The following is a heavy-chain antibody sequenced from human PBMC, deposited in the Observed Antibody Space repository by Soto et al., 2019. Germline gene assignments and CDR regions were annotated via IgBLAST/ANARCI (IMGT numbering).Heavy chain of an antibody. CDR3: ARVRSSSWYVSDY. V-gene: IGHV3-48*01. Sequence: PGGSLRLSCAASGFTFRSYSMNWVRQAPGKGLEWVSYISSSSSTIYYADSVKGRFTISRDNAKNSLYLQMNSLRAEDTAVYYCARVRSSSWYVSDYWGQGTLVTVSS. CDR1: GFTFRSYS. CDR2: ISSSSSTI. J-gene: IGHJ4*02. D-gene: IGHD6-13*01.